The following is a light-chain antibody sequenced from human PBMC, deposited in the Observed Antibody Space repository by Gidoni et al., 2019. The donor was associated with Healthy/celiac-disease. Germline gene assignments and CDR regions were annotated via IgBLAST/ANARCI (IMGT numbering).Light chain of an antibody. CDR1: QSVSSY. CDR2: DAS. CDR3: QQRSNWPLT. V-gene: IGKV3-11*01. J-gene: IGKJ3*01. Sequence: EIVLTQSPATLSVSPGERATISCRASQSVSSYLASYQQKPGQAPRLLINDASNRATGIPARLSGSGSWTDFTLPTSSLEPEDFAVYYCQQRSNWPLTFGPGTKVDIK.